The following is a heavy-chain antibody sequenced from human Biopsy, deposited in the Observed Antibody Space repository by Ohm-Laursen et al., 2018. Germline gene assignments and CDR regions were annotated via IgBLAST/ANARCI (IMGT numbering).Heavy chain of an antibody. Sequence: GTLSLTCTVSGVSTSSYFWSRIRQPLGKGLEWIGYVSYSGNTKYNPSLKSRVIISADTSKNQFSLKLSSVTAADTAMYYCAAYYYDSSGYFYAFHHWGQGTLVTVSS. CDR3: AAYYYDSSGYFYAFHH. J-gene: IGHJ4*02. CDR2: VSYSGNT. CDR1: GVSTSSYF. V-gene: IGHV4-59*08. D-gene: IGHD3-22*01.